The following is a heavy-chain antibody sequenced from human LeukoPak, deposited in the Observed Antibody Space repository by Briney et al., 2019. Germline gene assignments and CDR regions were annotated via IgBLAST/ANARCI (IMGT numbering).Heavy chain of an antibody. J-gene: IGHJ4*02. Sequence: GESLKISCKGSGYSFTSYWIAWVRQMPGKGLEWMGIIYPGDSDTRYSPSFQGQVTISADKSISTAFLQWSSLKASGTAMYYCARLGYCGSTSCTQFDYWGQGTLVTVSS. CDR2: IYPGDSDT. D-gene: IGHD2-2*01. CDR3: ARLGYCGSTSCTQFDY. V-gene: IGHV5-51*01. CDR1: GYSFTSYW.